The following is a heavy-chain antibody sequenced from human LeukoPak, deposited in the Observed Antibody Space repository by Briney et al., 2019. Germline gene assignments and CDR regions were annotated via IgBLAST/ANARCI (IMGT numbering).Heavy chain of an antibody. CDR3: ARGNFYDNKGYSPELRY. D-gene: IGHD3-10*01. CDR2: MNPNSGNT. Sequence: ASVKVSCKASGYTFTSYDINWVRQATGQGLEWMGWMNPNSGNTGYAQKFQGRVTMTRNTSISTAYMELSSLRSEDTAVYYCARGNFYDNKGYSPELRYWGQGTLVTVSS. CDR1: GYTFTSYD. J-gene: IGHJ4*02. V-gene: IGHV1-8*01.